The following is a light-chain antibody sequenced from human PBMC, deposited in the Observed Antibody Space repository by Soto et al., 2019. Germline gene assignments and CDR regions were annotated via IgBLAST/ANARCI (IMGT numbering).Light chain of an antibody. CDR2: EVS. Sequence: QSALTQPASVSGSPGQSITISCTGTSSDVGGYNYVSWYQQHPGKAPKLMIYEVSNRPSGVSNRFSGSKSGNTDSLTISGLQAEDEADYYCSSYTSSSTPPYVFGTGTKVTVL. CDR1: SSDVGGYNY. CDR3: SSYTSSSTPPYV. J-gene: IGLJ1*01. V-gene: IGLV2-14*01.